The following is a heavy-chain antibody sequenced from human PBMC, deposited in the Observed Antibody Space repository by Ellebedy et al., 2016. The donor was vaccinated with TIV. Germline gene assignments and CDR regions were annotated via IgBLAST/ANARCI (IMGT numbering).Heavy chain of an antibody. D-gene: IGHD4-23*01. Sequence: GESLKISXVASGFTFSDSAMSWVRQAPGKGLEWVSSISFSGGATKYADPVKGRFTLSRDNSKNTLYLEMKRLRAEDTAVYYCAKDQGSTVVSKGRDYWGQGILVTVSS. CDR2: ISFSGGAT. J-gene: IGHJ4*02. V-gene: IGHV3-23*01. CDR1: GFTFSDSA. CDR3: AKDQGSTVVSKGRDY.